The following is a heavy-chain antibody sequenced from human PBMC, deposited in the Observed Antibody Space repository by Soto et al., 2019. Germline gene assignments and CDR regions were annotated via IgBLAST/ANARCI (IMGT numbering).Heavy chain of an antibody. CDR3: ARGAVPGWFDP. CDR1: GGSISSGGYY. V-gene: IGHV4-31*03. Sequence: QVQLQESGPGLVKPSQTLSLTCTVSGGSISSGGYYWSWIRQHPGKGLEWIGYIYHSGSTYYNPSLKSRVTIAVDTSKKQFSLKLISVTAADTAVYYCARGAVPGWFDPWGQGTLVTVSS. J-gene: IGHJ5*02. CDR2: IYHSGST.